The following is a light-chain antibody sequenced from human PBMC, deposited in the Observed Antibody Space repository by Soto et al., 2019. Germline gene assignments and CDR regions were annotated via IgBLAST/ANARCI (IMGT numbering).Light chain of an antibody. Sequence: EIVLTQYPGTLSLSPGERATLSCRDSQSVRNSYLAWYPQKPGQAPRLLIYCASGRATGIPDRFSGSGSGTDFTLTISRLEPEDFAVYYCQQYGSSPYTVGQGTKLEI. CDR1: QSVRNSY. V-gene: IGKV3-20*01. CDR3: QQYGSSPYT. CDR2: CAS. J-gene: IGKJ2*01.